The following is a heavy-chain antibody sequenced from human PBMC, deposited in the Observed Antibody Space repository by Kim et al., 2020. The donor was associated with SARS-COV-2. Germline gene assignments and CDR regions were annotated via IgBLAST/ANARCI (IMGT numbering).Heavy chain of an antibody. Sequence: GDTKSSQICQGRVTITRDTSARTAYMELSSLRSEDTAVYYCTRGFSHGLDAWGQGTTVTVSS. V-gene: IGHV1-3*01. D-gene: IGHD3-3*01. J-gene: IGHJ6*02. CDR3: TRGFSHGLDA. CDR2: GDT.